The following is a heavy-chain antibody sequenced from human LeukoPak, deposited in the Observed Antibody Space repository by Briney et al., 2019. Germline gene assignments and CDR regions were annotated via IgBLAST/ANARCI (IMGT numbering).Heavy chain of an antibody. CDR3: AREPLGHIYSSGSDY. CDR2: IYHSGST. Sequence: SQTLSLTCAVSGVSISSGGYSWSWIRQPPGKGLEWIGYIYHSGSTYYNPSLKSRVTISVDRSKNQFSLKLSSVTAADTAVYYCAREPLGHIYSSGSDYWGQGTLVTVSS. V-gene: IGHV4-30-2*01. CDR1: GVSISSGGYS. D-gene: IGHD3-22*01. J-gene: IGHJ4*02.